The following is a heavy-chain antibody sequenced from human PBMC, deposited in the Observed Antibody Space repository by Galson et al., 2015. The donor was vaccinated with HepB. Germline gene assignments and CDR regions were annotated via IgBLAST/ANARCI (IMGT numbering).Heavy chain of an antibody. CDR2: ISGSGGRT. CDR1: GFTFTSYA. J-gene: IGHJ4*02. CDR3: AKGVGFGEFGDFDY. V-gene: IGHV3-23*01. Sequence: LRLSCAASGFTFTSYAMSWVRQAPGKGLEWVSGISGSGGRTYYADSVKGRSTISRDNSKNTLYLQMNSLRAEDTAVYYCAKGVGFGEFGDFDYWGQGTLVTVSS. D-gene: IGHD3-10*01.